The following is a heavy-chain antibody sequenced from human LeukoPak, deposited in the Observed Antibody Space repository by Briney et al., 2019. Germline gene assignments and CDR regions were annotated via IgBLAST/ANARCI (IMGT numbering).Heavy chain of an antibody. Sequence: SETLSLTCAVYGGSFSGYYWSWIRQPPGKGLEWIGEIIHSGSTNYNPSLKSRVTISVDTSKNQFSLKLSSVTAADTAVYYCARGIVVVAQLGYYYYYMDVWGKGTTVTISS. CDR1: GGSFSGYY. J-gene: IGHJ6*03. CDR3: ARGIVVVAQLGYYYYYMDV. V-gene: IGHV4-34*12. D-gene: IGHD2-15*01. CDR2: IIHSGST.